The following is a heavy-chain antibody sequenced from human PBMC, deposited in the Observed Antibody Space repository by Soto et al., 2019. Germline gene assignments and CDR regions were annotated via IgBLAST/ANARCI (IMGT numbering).Heavy chain of an antibody. CDR2: RYYSEST. J-gene: IGHJ4*02. CDR1: GASIRRYY. CDR3: ARTKCSGGSCYSWSLDY. D-gene: IGHD2-15*01. Sequence: SETLSLTCSVSGASIRRYYCHWIRQPAGKGLEWIGHRYYSESTYYNPSLKSRVSISLDTSKNQFSLKLSFVTAADTAMYYCARTKCSGGSCYSWSLDYWGQGTPVTVSS. V-gene: IGHV4-59*06.